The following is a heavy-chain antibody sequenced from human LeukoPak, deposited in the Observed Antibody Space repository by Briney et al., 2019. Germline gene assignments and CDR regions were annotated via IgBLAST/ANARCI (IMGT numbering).Heavy chain of an antibody. D-gene: IGHD3-22*01. V-gene: IGHV1-2*02. CDR1: GYTFTGYD. CDR2: INPNSGGT. Sequence: ASVKVSCKASGYTFTGYDIYWVRQAPGQGLEWMGWINPNSGGTDYTQKFQGRVTMTRDTSISTAYMELSRLRSDDTAVYYCARNRGSDSSGSDYWGQGTLVTVSS. J-gene: IGHJ4*02. CDR3: ARNRGSDSSGSDY.